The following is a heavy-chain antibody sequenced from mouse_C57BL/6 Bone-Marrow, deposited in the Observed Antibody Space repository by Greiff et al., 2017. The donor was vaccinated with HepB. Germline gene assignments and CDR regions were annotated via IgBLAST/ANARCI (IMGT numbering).Heavy chain of an antibody. Sequence: DVKLVESGGGLVKPGGSLKLSCAASGFTFSDYGMHWVRQAPEKGLEWVAYISSGSSTIYYADTVKGRFTISRDNAKNTLFLQMTSLRSEDTAMYYCARLRYYGSSYGFDYWGQGTTLTVSS. V-gene: IGHV5-17*01. CDR1: GFTFSDYG. J-gene: IGHJ2*01. CDR2: ISSGSSTI. D-gene: IGHD1-1*01. CDR3: ARLRYYGSSYGFDY.